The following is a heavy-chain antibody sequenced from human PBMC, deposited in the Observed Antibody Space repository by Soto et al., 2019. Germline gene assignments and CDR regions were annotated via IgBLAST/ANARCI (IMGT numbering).Heavy chain of an antibody. CDR3: ARHKLWMATKNNDAFDV. J-gene: IGHJ3*01. CDR1: GYTHNTYW. V-gene: IGHV5-51*01. Sequence: PGESLKISCKGSGYTHNTYWIGWVRQMPGKGLEWMGFIYPGDSDTTYSPSFQGQVTISVDKSISTAYLQWSSLKVSDTAIYYCARHKLWMATKNNDAFDVWGQGTKVTVSS. CDR2: IYPGDSDT. D-gene: IGHD2-21*01.